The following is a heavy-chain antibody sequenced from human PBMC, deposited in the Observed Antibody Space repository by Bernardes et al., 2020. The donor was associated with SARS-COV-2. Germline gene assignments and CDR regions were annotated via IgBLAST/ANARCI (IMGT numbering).Heavy chain of an antibody. V-gene: IGHV3-74*01. CDR2: INGDGSNT. CDR3: EVNYYYGMDV. CDR1: GFSLSSYW. J-gene: IGHJ6*02. Sequence: GGSLRLSCAASGFSLSSYWMHWVRQAPGKGLVWVSRINGDGSNTAYADSVKGRFTISRDNAKNPLYLQMNSLRAEDTAVYYCEVNYYYGMDVWGQGTTVTVSS.